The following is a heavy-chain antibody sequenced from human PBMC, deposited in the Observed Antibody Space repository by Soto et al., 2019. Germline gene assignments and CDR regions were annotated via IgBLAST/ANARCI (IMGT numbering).Heavy chain of an antibody. Sequence: SQTLSLTCAISGDSVSSNSVVWNWIRQSPSRGLEWLGRTYYRSKWYNDYAVSVKSRITINPDTPKNQISLQLNSVTPEDTAVYYCAREGLERHFDYWGQGTLVTVSS. D-gene: IGHD1-1*01. J-gene: IGHJ4*02. CDR3: AREGLERHFDY. V-gene: IGHV6-1*01. CDR2: TYYRSKWYN. CDR1: GDSVSSNSVV.